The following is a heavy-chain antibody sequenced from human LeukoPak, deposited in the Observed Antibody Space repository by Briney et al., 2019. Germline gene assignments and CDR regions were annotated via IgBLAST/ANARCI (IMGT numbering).Heavy chain of an antibody. D-gene: IGHD3-10*01. CDR1: GGSFSGYY. CDR2: INHSGST. Sequence: SETLSLTCAVYGGSFSGYYWSWLRQPPGKGLEWLGEINHSGSTNYNPSLKSRVTISVDTSKNQFSLKLSSVTAADTAVYYCARDPARPRNYYGSGSFVYYGMDVWGKGTTVTVSS. J-gene: IGHJ6*04. V-gene: IGHV4-34*01. CDR3: ARDPARPRNYYGSGSFVYYGMDV.